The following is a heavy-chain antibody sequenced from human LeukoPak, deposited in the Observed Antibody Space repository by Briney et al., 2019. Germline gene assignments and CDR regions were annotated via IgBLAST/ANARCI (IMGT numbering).Heavy chain of an antibody. CDR3: AGSHYDILTGYSNDAFDI. CDR1: GFTFSSYS. Sequence: GGSLRLSCAASGFTFSSYSMNWVRQAPGKGLEWVSYISTGSSTIYYADSVKGRFTISRDNAKNSLYLQMNSLRAEDTAVYYCAGSHYDILTGYSNDAFDIWGQGTMVTVSS. D-gene: IGHD3-9*01. J-gene: IGHJ3*02. V-gene: IGHV3-48*01. CDR2: ISTGSSTI.